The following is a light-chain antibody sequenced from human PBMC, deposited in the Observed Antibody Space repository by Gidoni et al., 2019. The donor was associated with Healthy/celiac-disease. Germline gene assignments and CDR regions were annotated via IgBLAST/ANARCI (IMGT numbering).Light chain of an antibody. V-gene: IGKV1-5*03. Sequence: DIQMTQSPSTVSASVGDRVTITCRDSQSISSWLAWYLQKPGNAPKLLIYKTSSLESGVPSRFSGSGSGTEFTLTISSLQPDDFATYYCQQYNSYSWTFGQXTKVEIK. CDR2: KTS. J-gene: IGKJ1*01. CDR3: QQYNSYSWT. CDR1: QSISSW.